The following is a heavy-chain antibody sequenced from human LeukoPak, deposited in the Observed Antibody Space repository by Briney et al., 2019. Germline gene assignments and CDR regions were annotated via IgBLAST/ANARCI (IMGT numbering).Heavy chain of an antibody. D-gene: IGHD1-26*01. CDR2: INYNGRRT. Sequence: GGSLRLSCAASGFSFGNSDMNWFRQAPGEGPQGVANINYNGRRTYYADSVKGRFTIARDNSQSKLFLQMNGLRAEDTALYYCAKDPNWEGGYWGQGTLVTVSS. J-gene: IGHJ4*02. CDR3: AKDPNWEGGY. V-gene: IGHV3-23*01. CDR1: GFSFGNSD.